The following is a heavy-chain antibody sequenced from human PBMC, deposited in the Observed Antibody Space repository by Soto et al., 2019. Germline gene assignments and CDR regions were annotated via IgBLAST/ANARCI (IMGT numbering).Heavy chain of an antibody. V-gene: IGHV3-73*01. Sequence: LRLSCAASGFTFSGSAMHWVRQASGKGLEWVGRIRSKANSYATAYAASVKGRFTISRDDSKNTAYLQMNSLKTEDTAVYYCTRLGVYDSSGYYPDYWGQGTLVTVSS. CDR1: GFTFSGSA. CDR3: TRLGVYDSSGYYPDY. CDR2: IRSKANSYAT. D-gene: IGHD3-22*01. J-gene: IGHJ4*02.